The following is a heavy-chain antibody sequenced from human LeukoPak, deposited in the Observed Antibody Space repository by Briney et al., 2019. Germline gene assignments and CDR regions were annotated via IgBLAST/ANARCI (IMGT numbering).Heavy chain of an antibody. CDR1: GFTFSSYW. Sequence: GGSLRLSCAASGFTFSSYWTSWVRQAPGKGLEWVANIKQDGSEKYYVDSVKGRFTISRDNAKNSLYLQMNSLRAEDTAVYYCARDFVTDYWGQGTLVTVSS. V-gene: IGHV3-7*01. D-gene: IGHD2-21*01. CDR3: ARDFVTDY. J-gene: IGHJ4*02. CDR2: IKQDGSEK.